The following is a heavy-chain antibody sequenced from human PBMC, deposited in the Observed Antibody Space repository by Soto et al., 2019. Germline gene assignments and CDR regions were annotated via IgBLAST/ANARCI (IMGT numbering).Heavy chain of an antibody. CDR1: GGSISSGDYY. V-gene: IGHV4-30-4*01. CDR3: ARIRDVVV. J-gene: IGHJ3*01. CDR2: IYYSGST. Sequence: SETLSLTCTVSGGSISSGDYYWSWIRQPPGKGLEWIGYIYYSGSTYYIPSLKSRVTISVDTSKNQFSLKLSSVTAADWAMYFCARIRDVVVWGQGTMVTGS. D-gene: IGHD2-15*01.